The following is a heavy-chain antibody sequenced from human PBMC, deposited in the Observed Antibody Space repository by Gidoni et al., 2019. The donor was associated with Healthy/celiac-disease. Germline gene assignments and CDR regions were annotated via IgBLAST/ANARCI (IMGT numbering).Heavy chain of an antibody. Sequence: EVQLLESGGGLVQPGESLRLSCAASGFTFSRYAVSWVRQAPGKGLAWVSAISGSGGSTYYADSVKGRFTISRDNSKNTLYLQMNSLRAEDTAVYYCAKVADYDFWSGYLYFDYWGQGTLVTVSS. V-gene: IGHV3-23*01. CDR3: AKVADYDFWSGYLYFDY. D-gene: IGHD3-3*01. CDR1: GFTFSRYA. J-gene: IGHJ4*02. CDR2: ISGSGGST.